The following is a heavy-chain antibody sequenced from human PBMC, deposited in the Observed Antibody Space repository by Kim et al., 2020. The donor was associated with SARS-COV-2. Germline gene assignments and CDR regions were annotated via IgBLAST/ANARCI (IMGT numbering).Heavy chain of an antibody. D-gene: IGHD5-18*01. CDR3: VRITYGYGQGDC. J-gene: IGHJ4*02. V-gene: IGHV5-51*01. CDR1: GYGFSNNW. CDR2: IHPGNSNI. Sequence: GESLKISCKGFGYGFSNNWIGWVRQMPGKSLEWMGLIHPGNSNIRYRPSLQGQVTISADKSISTAYLQWSSLEASDTAMYYCVRITYGYGQGDCWGQGTLVTVSS.